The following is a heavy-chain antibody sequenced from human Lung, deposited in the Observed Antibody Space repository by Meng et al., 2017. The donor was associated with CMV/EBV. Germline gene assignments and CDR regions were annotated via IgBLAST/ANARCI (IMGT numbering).Heavy chain of an antibody. Sequence: LXTXSLTCTVSGGSISSYYWSWIRQPPGKGLEWIGYIYYSGSTNYNPSLKSRVTISVDTSKNQFSLKLSSVTAADTAVYYCARDNPNSGIDYWGQGTLVTVSS. CDR1: GGSISSYY. J-gene: IGHJ4*02. V-gene: IGHV4-59*01. D-gene: IGHD1-26*01. CDR3: ARDNPNSGIDY. CDR2: IYYSGST.